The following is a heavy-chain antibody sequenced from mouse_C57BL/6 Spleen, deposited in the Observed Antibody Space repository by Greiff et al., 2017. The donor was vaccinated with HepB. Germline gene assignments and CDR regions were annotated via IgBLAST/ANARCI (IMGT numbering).Heavy chain of an antibody. CDR1: GYAFSSSW. D-gene: IGHD3-2*02. CDR3: ARSPRGSGYYYYAMDY. CDR2: IYPGDGDT. Sequence: VQLQQSGPELVKPGASVKISCKASGYAFSSSWMNWVKQRPGKGLEWIGRIYPGDGDTNYNGKFKGKATLTADKSSSTAYMQLSSLTSEDSAVYFCARSPRGSGYYYYAMDYWGQGTSVTVSS. J-gene: IGHJ4*01. V-gene: IGHV1-82*01.